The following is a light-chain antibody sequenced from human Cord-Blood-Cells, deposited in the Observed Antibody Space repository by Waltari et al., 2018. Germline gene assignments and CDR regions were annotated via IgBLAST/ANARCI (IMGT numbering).Light chain of an antibody. CDR1: SSDVGGYNY. CDR2: EVS. Sequence: QSALTPPPSASGSPGQSVTISCTGTSSDVGGYNYVPWYQHHPGKAPNLMIYEVSKRPAGVPDRFSGSKSGNTASLTVSGLQAEDEADYYCSSYAGSNNYVFGTGTKVTVL. V-gene: IGLV2-8*01. J-gene: IGLJ1*01. CDR3: SSYAGSNNYV.